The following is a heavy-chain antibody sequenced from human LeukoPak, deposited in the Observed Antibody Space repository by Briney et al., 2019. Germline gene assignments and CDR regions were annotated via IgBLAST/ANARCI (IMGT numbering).Heavy chain of an antibody. J-gene: IGHJ5*02. V-gene: IGHV4-61*02. CDR2: IYTSGST. CDR3: ARGLYSSSWYWFDP. CDR1: GGSISSGSYY. D-gene: IGHD6-13*01. Sequence: SQTLSLTCTVSGGSISSGSYYWSWIRQPAGKGLEWIGRIYTSGSTNYNPSLKSRVTISVDTSKNQFSLKLSSVTAADTAVYYCARGLYSSSWYWFDPWGQGTLVTVSS.